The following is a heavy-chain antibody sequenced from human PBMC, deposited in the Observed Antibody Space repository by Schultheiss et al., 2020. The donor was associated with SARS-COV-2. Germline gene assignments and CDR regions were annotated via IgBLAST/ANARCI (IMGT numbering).Heavy chain of an antibody. CDR3: AKGGYGDYGGYYYYYYMDV. D-gene: IGHD4-17*01. Sequence: GGSLRLSCAASGFTVSSNYMSWVRQAPGKGLEWVSVIYSGGSTYYADSVKGRCTISRDNSKNTLYLQMNSLRAEDTAVYYCAKGGYGDYGGYYYYYYMDVWGKGTTVTVSS. CDR2: IYSGGST. J-gene: IGHJ6*03. CDR1: GFTVSSNY. V-gene: IGHV3-53*01.